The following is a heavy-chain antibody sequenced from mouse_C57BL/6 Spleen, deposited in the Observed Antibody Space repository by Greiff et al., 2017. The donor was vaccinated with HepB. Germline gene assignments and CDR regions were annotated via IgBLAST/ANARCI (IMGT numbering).Heavy chain of an antibody. CDR2: INYDGSST. D-gene: IGHD2-3*01. V-gene: IGHV5-16*01. CDR3: AREGGYWGAMDY. Sequence: EVQLVESEGGLVQPGSSMKLSCTASGFTFSDYYMAWVRQVPEKGLEWVANINYDGSSTYYLDSLKSRFIISRDNAKNILYLQMSSLKSEDTATYYCAREGGYWGAMDYWGQGTSVTVSS. CDR1: GFTFSDYY. J-gene: IGHJ4*01.